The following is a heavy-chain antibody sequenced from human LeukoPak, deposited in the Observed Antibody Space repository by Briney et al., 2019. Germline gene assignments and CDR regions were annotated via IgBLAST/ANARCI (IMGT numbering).Heavy chain of an antibody. Sequence: PSETLSLTCTVFGGSISSYYWSWIRQPPGKGLEWIGYIYYSGSTNYNPTLKSRVTISVDTSKNQFSLKLSSVTAADTAVYYCARLINWFDPWGQGTLVTVSS. CDR1: GGSISSYY. CDR2: IYYSGST. V-gene: IGHV4-59*01. J-gene: IGHJ5*02. D-gene: IGHD2-8*01. CDR3: ARLINWFDP.